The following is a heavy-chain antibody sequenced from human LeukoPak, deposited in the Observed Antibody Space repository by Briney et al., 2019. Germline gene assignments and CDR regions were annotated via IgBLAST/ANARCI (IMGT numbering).Heavy chain of an antibody. J-gene: IGHJ5*02. CDR3: ARGVAAAGTNWFDP. CDR1: GGTFSSYA. CDR2: INPNSGGT. D-gene: IGHD6-13*01. V-gene: IGHV1-2*06. Sequence: ASVKVSCKASGGTFSSYATSWVRQAPGQGLEWMGRINPNSGGTNYAQKFQGRVTMTRDTSISTAYMELSRLRSDDTAVYYCARGVAAAGTNWFDPWGQGTLVTVSS.